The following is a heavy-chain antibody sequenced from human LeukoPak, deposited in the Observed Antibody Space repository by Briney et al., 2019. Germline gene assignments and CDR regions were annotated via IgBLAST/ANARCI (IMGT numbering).Heavy chain of an antibody. D-gene: IGHD3-10*01. CDR3: ARYEDDLVRGLKD. Sequence: PSETLSLTCTVSGGSISSGSYYWSWIRQPAGKGLEWIGYISHSGGTYYNTSLRSRVTISVDRSKNQFSLKLKSVTAADTAVYYCARYEDDLVRGLKDWGQGTLVTVSS. CDR2: ISHSGGT. V-gene: IGHV4-30-2*01. J-gene: IGHJ4*02. CDR1: GGSISSGSYY.